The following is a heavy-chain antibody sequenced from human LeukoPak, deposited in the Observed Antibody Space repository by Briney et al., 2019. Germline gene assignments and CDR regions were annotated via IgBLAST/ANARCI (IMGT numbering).Heavy chain of an antibody. CDR3: ARDIVEGKKWLAHFDY. D-gene: IGHD6-19*01. Sequence: GTSLRLSCAASGFTFSSYAMHWVRHAPGKGLEWVAVISYDGSNKYYADSVEGRFTISRDNSKNTLYLQMNSLRVEDTAVYYCARDIVEGKKWLAHFDYWGQGTLVTVSS. CDR2: ISYDGSNK. J-gene: IGHJ4*02. V-gene: IGHV3-30-3*01. CDR1: GFTFSSYA.